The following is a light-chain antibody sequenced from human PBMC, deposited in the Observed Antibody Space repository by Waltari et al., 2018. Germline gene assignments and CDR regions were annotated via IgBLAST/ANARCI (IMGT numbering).Light chain of an antibody. V-gene: IGKV1-39*01. CDR2: SAS. CDR3: HQSYTTPWT. Sequence: IQMTQSPSSLSASVGDRVTITCRASQSISNYLNWYQQIPGKAPRLLIYSASSLQSGVPSRFSGSGSGTHFTLTISSLQPEDFATYSCHQSYTTPWTFGQGTKVEIK. J-gene: IGKJ1*01. CDR1: QSISNY.